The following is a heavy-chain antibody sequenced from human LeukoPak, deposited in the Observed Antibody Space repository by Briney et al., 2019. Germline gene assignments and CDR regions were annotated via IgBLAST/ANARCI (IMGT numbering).Heavy chain of an antibody. CDR2: IRYDGNSK. J-gene: IGHJ4*02. Sequence: GGSLRLSCAASGFTFSSFGMHWVRQTPGKVLEWVAFIRYDGNSKYNADSVKGRFTISRDNSKNTLYLQMNSLRPEDTAVYYCAKGSSSSWTNFDYWGQGTLATVSS. CDR3: AKGSSSSWTNFDY. V-gene: IGHV3-30*02. D-gene: IGHD6-13*01. CDR1: GFTFSSFG.